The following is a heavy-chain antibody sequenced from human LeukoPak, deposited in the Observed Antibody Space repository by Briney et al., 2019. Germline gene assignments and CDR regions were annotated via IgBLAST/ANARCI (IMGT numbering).Heavy chain of an antibody. CDR2: IYSGGST. Sequence: GGSLRLSCAASGFTVSSNYMSWVRQAPGEGLEWVSVIYSGGSTYYADSVKGRFTISRDNAKNSLYLQMNSLRAEDTAVYYCARDLGGGAYGDYLDYWGQGTLVTVSS. V-gene: IGHV3-66*01. J-gene: IGHJ4*02. D-gene: IGHD4-17*01. CDR3: ARDLGGGAYGDYLDY. CDR1: GFTVSSNY.